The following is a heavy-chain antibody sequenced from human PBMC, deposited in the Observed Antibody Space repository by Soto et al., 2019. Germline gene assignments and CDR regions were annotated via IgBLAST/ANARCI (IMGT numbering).Heavy chain of an antibody. CDR2: IYYGGSA. J-gene: IGHJ4*02. Sequence: QVQLQQSGPGLVKPSETLSLTCTVSGGSISTYYWSWIRQPPGKGLEWIGYIYYGGSANYNPSLKSRFTISLDRSKKQFSLRLNSVTAADTAVYYCSRGGHCTAGVCSALDYWGQGTLVTVSS. D-gene: IGHD2-8*02. CDR3: SRGGHCTAGVCSALDY. V-gene: IGHV4-59*08. CDR1: GGSISTYY.